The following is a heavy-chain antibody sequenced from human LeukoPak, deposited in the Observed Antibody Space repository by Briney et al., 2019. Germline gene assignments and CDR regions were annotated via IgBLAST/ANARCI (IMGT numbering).Heavy chain of an antibody. J-gene: IGHJ4*02. Sequence: GGSLRLSCAVSGFTFRTYWMHWVRQAPGKGLEWVAVTSYDGSNKYYADSVKGRFTISRDNSKNTLYLQMNSLRAEDTAVYYCARERGYSYGFDYWGQGTLVTVSS. V-gene: IGHV3-30-3*01. CDR2: TSYDGSNK. CDR3: ARERGYSYGFDY. CDR1: GFTFRTYW. D-gene: IGHD5-18*01.